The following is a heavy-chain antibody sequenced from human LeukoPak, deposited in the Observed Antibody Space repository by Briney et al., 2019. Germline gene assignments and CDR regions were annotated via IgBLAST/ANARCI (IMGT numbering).Heavy chain of an antibody. CDR3: ARVAPIYSSSLYYLDT. Sequence: GGSLRLSCAASGFTFSGHVMHWVRQAPGKGLDWVAVIWYGGSNTYYGDAVKGRFTISRDNSKNTLYLQMNSLRAEDTAVYYCARVAPIYSSSLYYLDTSGQGTLFTVSS. J-gene: IGHJ4*02. D-gene: IGHD6-13*01. CDR2: IWYGGSNT. V-gene: IGHV3-33*01. CDR1: GFTFSGHV.